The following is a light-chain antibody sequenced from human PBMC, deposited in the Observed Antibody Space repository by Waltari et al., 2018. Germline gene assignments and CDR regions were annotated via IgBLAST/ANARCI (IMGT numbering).Light chain of an antibody. J-gene: IGKJ1*01. V-gene: IGKV4-1*01. CDR1: QSVLTSSNTKKY. CDR3: QQYFSPPET. Sequence: DIVMTQSPDSLAVSLGERATINCKSSQSVLTSSNTKKYLAWYQQKPGQPPKLLGYWAATRESGVPNRFSGSGSGADFTLTISSLQAEDVAVYYCQQYFSPPETFGQGTKVEIK. CDR2: WAA.